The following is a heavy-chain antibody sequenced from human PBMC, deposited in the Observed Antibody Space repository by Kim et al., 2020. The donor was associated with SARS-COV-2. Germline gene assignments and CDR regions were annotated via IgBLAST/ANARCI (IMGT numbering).Heavy chain of an antibody. CDR2: SNSDGSVT. J-gene: IGHJ5*02. D-gene: IGHD2-21*01. CDR1: GFTLSNYW. CDR3: VRGSFKHGFDP. V-gene: IGHV3-74*01. Sequence: GGSLRLSCEASGFTLSNYWMNWVRQGPEKGLVWVSRSNSDGSVTHYADSVKGRFTISRDNAKNTLFLQLNSLGVEDTAIYYCVRGSFKHGFDPWGQGTLVTVSS.